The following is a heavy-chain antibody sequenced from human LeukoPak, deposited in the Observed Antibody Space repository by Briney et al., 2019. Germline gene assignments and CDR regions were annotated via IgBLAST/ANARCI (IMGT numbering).Heavy chain of an antibody. J-gene: IGHJ3*02. CDR1: GGTFISYA. V-gene: IGHV3-30-3*01. CDR2: ISYDGSNK. CDR3: ARVSVSDAFDI. D-gene: IGHD3-10*01. Sequence: SCKASGGTFISYAMHWVRQAPGKGLEWVAVISYDGSNKYYADSVKGRFTISRDNSKNTLYLQMNSLRAEDTAVYYCARVSVSDAFDIWGQGTMVTVSS.